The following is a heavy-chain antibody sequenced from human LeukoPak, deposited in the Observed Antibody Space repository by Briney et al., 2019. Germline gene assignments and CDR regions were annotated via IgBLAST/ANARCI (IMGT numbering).Heavy chain of an antibody. CDR1: GGSISSSSYY. J-gene: IGHJ5*02. CDR2: IYYSGST. CDR3: ARLNYDFNNWFDP. D-gene: IGHD3-3*01. V-gene: IGHV4-39*01. Sequence: PSETLSLTCTASGGSISSSSYYWGWIRQPPGKGLEWIGSIYYSGSTYYNPSLKSRVTISVDTSKNQFSLKLSSVTAADTAVYYCARLNYDFNNWFDPWGQGTLVTVSS.